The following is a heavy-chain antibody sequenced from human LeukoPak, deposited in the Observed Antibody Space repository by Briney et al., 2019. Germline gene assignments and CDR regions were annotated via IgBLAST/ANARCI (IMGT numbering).Heavy chain of an antibody. CDR3: AITRVVVVPAAIYFDY. V-gene: IGHV3-7*01. CDR1: GFTFSSYW. J-gene: IGHJ4*02. Sequence: PGGSLRLSCAASGFTFSSYWMSWVRQAPGKGLEWVANIKQDGSEKYYVDSVKGRFTISRDNAKNSLYLQMNSLRAEDTAVYYCAITRVVVVPAAIYFDYWGQGTLVTVSS. CDR2: IKQDGSEK. D-gene: IGHD2-2*01.